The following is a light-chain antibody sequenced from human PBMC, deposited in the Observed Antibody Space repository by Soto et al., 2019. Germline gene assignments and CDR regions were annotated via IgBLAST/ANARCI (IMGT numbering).Light chain of an antibody. CDR1: QSVSSNY. J-gene: IGKJ5*01. CDR3: QQYDNSPIT. CDR2: GAS. Sequence: EIVLTQAPGTLSLSPGERATLSCRASQSVSSNYLAWYQQKPGQAPRLLIYGASSRATGIPDRFSGSGSGTDITLTISRLEPEDFAVYYCQQYDNSPITFGQGTRLEIK. V-gene: IGKV3-20*01.